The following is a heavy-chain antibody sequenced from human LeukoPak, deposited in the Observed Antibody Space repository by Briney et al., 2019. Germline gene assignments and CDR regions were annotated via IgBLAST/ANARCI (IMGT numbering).Heavy chain of an antibody. Sequence: GGSLRLSCAASGFTFSDYYMSWIRQAPGKGLEWVSYISSSGSTIYYADSVKGRFTISRDNSKNTLYLQMNNLRAEDTAVYYCARARGPGGDLAFDIWGQGTMVTVSS. V-gene: IGHV3-11*04. CDR1: GFTFSDYY. D-gene: IGHD4-17*01. CDR3: ARARGPGGDLAFDI. J-gene: IGHJ3*02. CDR2: ISSSGSTI.